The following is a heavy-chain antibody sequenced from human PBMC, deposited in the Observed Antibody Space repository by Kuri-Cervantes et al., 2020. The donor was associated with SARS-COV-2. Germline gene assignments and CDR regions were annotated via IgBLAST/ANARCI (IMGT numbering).Heavy chain of an antibody. J-gene: IGHJ4*02. Sequence: ASVKVSCKASGYTFTGYYMHWVRQAPGQGLEWMGGFDPEDGETIYAQKFQGRVTMTEDTSTDTAYMELSSLRSDDTAVYYCARVLAAALDYWGQGTLVTVSS. CDR1: GYTFTGYY. V-gene: IGHV1-24*01. CDR2: FDPEDGET. CDR3: ARVLAAALDY. D-gene: IGHD6-13*01.